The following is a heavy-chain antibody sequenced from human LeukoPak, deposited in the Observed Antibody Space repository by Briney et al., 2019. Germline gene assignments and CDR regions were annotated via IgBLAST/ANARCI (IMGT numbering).Heavy chain of an antibody. Sequence: SETLSLTCIVSVGSISSYYWSWFRQPPGKGLEGIGYIFYTGNTNYNPSLKSRLTISVDTSKNQFSLKLSPVTAADTAVYYCARSRDSAGYYTVLFDYWGQGSLVTVSS. CDR2: IFYTGNT. V-gene: IGHV4-59*01. CDR3: ARSRDSAGYYTVLFDY. J-gene: IGHJ4*02. CDR1: VGSISSYY. D-gene: IGHD3-22*01.